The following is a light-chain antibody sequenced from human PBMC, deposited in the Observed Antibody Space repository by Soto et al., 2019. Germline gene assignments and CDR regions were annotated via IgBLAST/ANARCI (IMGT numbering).Light chain of an antibody. J-gene: IGKJ4*01. CDR2: AAS. Sequence: AIRMTQSPSSFSASTGDRFTITCRASQCISSYLAWYQQKPGKAPKLLIYAASTLQSGVPSRFSGSGSGTDFTLTISCLQSDDFATYYCQQYYSYPLTFGGGTKVDIK. CDR1: QCISSY. V-gene: IGKV1-8*01. CDR3: QQYYSYPLT.